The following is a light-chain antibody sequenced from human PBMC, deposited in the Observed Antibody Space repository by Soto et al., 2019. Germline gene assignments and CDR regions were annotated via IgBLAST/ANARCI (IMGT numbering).Light chain of an antibody. J-gene: IGLJ7*01. CDR1: GSSIGTNT. CDR3: AAWDGSLNNVL. CDR2: GNN. Sequence: QSVLTQPPSASGTPGQRVTISCSGSGSSIGTNTVNWYRQLPGTAPKLLIYGNNQRPSGVPDRFSGSKSGTSASLAISGLQSEDEADYYCAAWDGSLNNVLFGGCTQLTVL. V-gene: IGLV1-44*01.